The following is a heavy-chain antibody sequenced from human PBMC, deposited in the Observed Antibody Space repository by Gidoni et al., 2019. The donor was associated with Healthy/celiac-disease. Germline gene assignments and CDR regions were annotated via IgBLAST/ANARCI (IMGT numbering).Heavy chain of an antibody. J-gene: IGHJ4*02. CDR3: ARAPSSRNDVDY. Sequence: EVQLVESGGGLVKPGGSLRLSCAASGLTFSSYSMNWVRQAPGKGLEWVSSISSSSSYIYYADSVKGRFTISRDNAKNSLYLQMNSLRAEDTAVYYCARAPSSRNDVDYWGQGTLVTVSS. CDR2: ISSSSSYI. V-gene: IGHV3-21*01. CDR1: GLTFSSYS. D-gene: IGHD1-1*01.